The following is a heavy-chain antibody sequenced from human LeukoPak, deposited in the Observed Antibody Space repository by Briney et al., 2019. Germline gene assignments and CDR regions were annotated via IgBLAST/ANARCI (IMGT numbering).Heavy chain of an antibody. CDR2: INWSGGTT. CDR1: GFKFDDYG. V-gene: IGHV3-20*04. D-gene: IGHD4-17*01. CDR3: ARVGGTIVTPSLWYFDL. Sequence: GGSLRLSCAASGFKFDDYGMTWVRHAPGKGLEWVSGINWSGGTTTYAESVKGRFTISRDNAKNSLYLEMNSLRAEDTALYYCARVGGTIVTPSLWYFDLWARDTLVTVSS. J-gene: IGHJ2*01.